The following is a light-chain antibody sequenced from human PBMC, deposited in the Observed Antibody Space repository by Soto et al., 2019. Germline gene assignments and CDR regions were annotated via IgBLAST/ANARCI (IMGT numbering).Light chain of an antibody. CDR3: HQSYSTPYT. CDR1: QSIRNY. CDR2: VAS. V-gene: IGKV1-39*01. J-gene: IGKJ2*01. Sequence: DIQMTQSPSSLSASVGDRVTITCRASQSIRNYVNWYQQKPGKAPKFLIYVASTLQSGVPSRFSRSGSATDFTRTISSLQLDDFATYYCHQSYSTPYTVGPGTKLEIQ.